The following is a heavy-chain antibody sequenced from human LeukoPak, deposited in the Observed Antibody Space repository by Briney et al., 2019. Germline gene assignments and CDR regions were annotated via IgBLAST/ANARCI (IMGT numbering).Heavy chain of an antibody. CDR2: IYTSGST. V-gene: IGHV4-4*07. D-gene: IGHD6-6*01. CDR1: GGSISSYY. J-gene: IGHJ6*02. Sequence: SETLSLTCTGSGGSISSYYWSWIRQPAGKGLEWIGRIYTSGSTNYNPSLKSRVTMSVDTSKTQFSLKLSSVTAAATAVYYCARDRPSHPYYYYGMDVWGQGTTVTVSS. CDR3: ARDRPSHPYYYYGMDV.